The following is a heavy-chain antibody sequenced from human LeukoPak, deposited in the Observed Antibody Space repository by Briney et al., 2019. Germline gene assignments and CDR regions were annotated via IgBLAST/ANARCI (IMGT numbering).Heavy chain of an antibody. V-gene: IGHV3-23*01. CDR3: ARKEAPDDTRDLDY. Sequence: PGRSLRLSCAASGFTFNRYAMHWVRQAPGKGLEWVSGISGSGTTTNYADSVKGRFTISRDNSKNTLYLLMNSLRAEDTAVYYCARKEAPDDTRDLDYWGQGTLVAVSS. CDR2: ISGSGTTT. D-gene: IGHD3-22*01. J-gene: IGHJ4*02. CDR1: GFTFNRYA.